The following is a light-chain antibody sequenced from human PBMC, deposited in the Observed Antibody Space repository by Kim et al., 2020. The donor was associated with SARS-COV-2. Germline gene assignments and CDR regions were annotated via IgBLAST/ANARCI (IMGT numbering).Light chain of an antibody. CDR2: SNN. CDR3: EAWDDSLV. V-gene: IGLV1-44*01. Sequence: GTPGRRVTISCSGSSSNIGSNTVNWYQQLPGTAPKLLIYSNNQRPSGVPDRFSGSKSGTSASLAISGLQSEDEADYYCEAWDDSLVFGGGTQLTVL. J-gene: IGLJ2*01. CDR1: SSNIGSNT.